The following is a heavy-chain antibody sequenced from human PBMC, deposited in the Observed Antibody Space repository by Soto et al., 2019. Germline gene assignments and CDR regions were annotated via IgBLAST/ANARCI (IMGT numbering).Heavy chain of an antibody. CDR1: GFTFSNAW. J-gene: IGHJ6*02. CDR2: IKSKTDGGTT. CDR3: TTGYGGNSGHFSYYYGMDV. V-gene: IGHV3-15*07. D-gene: IGHD4-17*01. Sequence: EVQLVASGGGLVKPGGSLRLSCAASGFTFSNAWMNWVRQAPGKGLEWVGRIKSKTDGGTTDYAAPVKGRFTISRDDSTNTLYLQTNSLKTEDTAVYYCTTGYGGNSGHFSYYYGMDVWGQGTTVTVSS.